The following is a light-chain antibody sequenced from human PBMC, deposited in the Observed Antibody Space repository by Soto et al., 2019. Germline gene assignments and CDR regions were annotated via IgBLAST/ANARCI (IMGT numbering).Light chain of an antibody. Sequence: DIQMTQSPSTLSASVGDRVTITCRASQSISSWLAWYQQKPGKAPKLLIYTASSLESGVPSRFSGSGSGTDFTLTITSLQPEDFATYFCQQSYSRPRTFGQGTKVDIK. CDR1: QSISSW. CDR3: QQSYSRPRT. J-gene: IGKJ1*01. V-gene: IGKV1-39*01. CDR2: TAS.